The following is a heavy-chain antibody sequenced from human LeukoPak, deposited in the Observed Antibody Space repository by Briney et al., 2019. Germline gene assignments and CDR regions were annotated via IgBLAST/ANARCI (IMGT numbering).Heavy chain of an antibody. Sequence: RPSETLSLTCTVSGGSISSSSYYWGWIRQPPGKGLEWIGSIYYSGSTYYNPSLKSRVTISVNTSKNQFSLKLSSVTAADTAVYYCARWAYYCDSRDAFDIWGQGTMVTVSS. CDR1: GGSISSSSYY. V-gene: IGHV4-39*07. CDR3: ARWAYYCDSRDAFDI. D-gene: IGHD3-22*01. CDR2: IYYSGST. J-gene: IGHJ3*02.